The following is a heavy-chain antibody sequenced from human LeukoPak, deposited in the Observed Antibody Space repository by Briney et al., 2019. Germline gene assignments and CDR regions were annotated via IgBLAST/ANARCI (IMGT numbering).Heavy chain of an antibody. D-gene: IGHD3-10*01. J-gene: IGHJ4*02. CDR2: ISAYNGNT. Sequence: ASVKVSCKASGYTFTGYYMHWVRQAPGQGLEWMGWISAYNGNTNYAQKLQGRVTMTTDTSTSTAYMELRSLRSDDTAVYYCARDLVSYYGSGSYYFDYWGQGTLVTVSS. CDR3: ARDLVSYYGSGSYYFDY. V-gene: IGHV1-18*04. CDR1: GYTFTGYY.